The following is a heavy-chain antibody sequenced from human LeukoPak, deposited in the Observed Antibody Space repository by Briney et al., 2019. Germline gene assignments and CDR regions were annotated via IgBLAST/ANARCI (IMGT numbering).Heavy chain of an antibody. CDR3: ASSGNLYGSGSYRDY. Sequence: SETLSLTCTVSGGSISSSSYYWGWIRQPPGKGLEWIGSIYYTGSTYYNSSLKSRLTISQDTSKNKFSLKLNSVTAADTAVYYCASSGNLYGSGSYRDYWGQETLVTVSS. D-gene: IGHD3-10*01. CDR2: IYYTGST. J-gene: IGHJ4*02. V-gene: IGHV4-39*07. CDR1: GGSISSSSYY.